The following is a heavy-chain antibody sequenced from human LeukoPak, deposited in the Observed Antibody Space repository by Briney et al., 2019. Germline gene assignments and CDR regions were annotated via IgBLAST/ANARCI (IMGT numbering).Heavy chain of an antibody. V-gene: IGHV3-9*01. CDR1: GFTFDNYA. CDR2: IAWNSGNT. D-gene: IGHD3-10*01. Sequence: PGGSLRLSCAASGFTFDNYAMHWVRQAPGKGVEWVSGIAWNSGNTGFANSVKGRFTISRDNAENSLALQMNSLTHEDTAFYFCAKDMNSYGSGSSYNPWGPFDSWGQGTLVTVSS. CDR3: AKDMNSYGSGSSYNPWGPFDS. J-gene: IGHJ4*02.